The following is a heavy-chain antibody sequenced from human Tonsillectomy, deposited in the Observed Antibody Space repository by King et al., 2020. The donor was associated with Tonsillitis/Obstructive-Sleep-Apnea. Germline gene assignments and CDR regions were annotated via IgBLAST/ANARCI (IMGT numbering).Heavy chain of an antibody. CDR2: ISVYNGNT. CDR1: GYTFTNYG. V-gene: IGHV1-18*01. J-gene: IGHJ6*03. Sequence: VQLVESGAEVKKPGASMKVSCKASGYTFTNYGINWVRQAPGQGLEWMGWISVYNGNTNYAQKLQGRVTMTTDTSTSTAYMELRSLRSDDTAVYYCARRGWSRELLLVYYMDVWGKGTTVTVSS. CDR3: ARRGWSRELLLVYYMDV. D-gene: IGHD3-10*01.